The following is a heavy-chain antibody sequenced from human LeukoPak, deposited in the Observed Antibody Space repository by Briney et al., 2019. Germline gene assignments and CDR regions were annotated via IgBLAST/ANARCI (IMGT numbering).Heavy chain of an antibody. CDR2: IYYSGST. J-gene: IGHJ6*02. V-gene: IGHV4-30-4*01. CDR3: AGGPVLEWLLNDYYYYYYGMDV. CDR1: GGSISSGDYY. D-gene: IGHD3-3*01. Sequence: SETLSLTRTLSGGSISSGDYYWSWIRHPPGKGLEWIGYIYYSGSTYYNPSLKSRVTISVDTSKNQFSLKLSSVTAADTAVYYCAGGPVLEWLLNDYYYYYYGMDVWGQGTTVTVSS.